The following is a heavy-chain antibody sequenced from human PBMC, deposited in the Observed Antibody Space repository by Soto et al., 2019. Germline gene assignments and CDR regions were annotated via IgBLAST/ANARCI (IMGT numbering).Heavy chain of an antibody. Sequence: QVQLQQWGAGLLKHSETLSLTCGVYGGSFSGYYWSWIRQPPGKGLEWIGEVNHSGSTNYNPSLKSRVTISVDTSKNQFSLKLSSVTAADTALYYCARKYLPYYGSGSPYGMDVWGQGTTVTVSS. V-gene: IGHV4-34*01. CDR2: VNHSGST. D-gene: IGHD3-10*01. CDR3: ARKYLPYYGSGSPYGMDV. J-gene: IGHJ6*02. CDR1: GGSFSGYY.